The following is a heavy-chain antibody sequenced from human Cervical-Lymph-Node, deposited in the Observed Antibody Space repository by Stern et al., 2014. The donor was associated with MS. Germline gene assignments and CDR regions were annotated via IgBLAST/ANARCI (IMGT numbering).Heavy chain of an antibody. D-gene: IGHD1-14*01. CDR1: GFTFSSYS. CDR2: ISSSSISI. Sequence: EVQLVESGGGLVKSGESLRLSCAASGFTFSSYSMNWVRQAPGKGLEWVSSISSSSISIYYADSVKGRFTISRDNAKNSLYLQVNSLRAEDTAVYYCARGLYNRGRFDRWGQGTLVTVSS. J-gene: IGHJ5*02. V-gene: IGHV3-21*01. CDR3: ARGLYNRGRFDR.